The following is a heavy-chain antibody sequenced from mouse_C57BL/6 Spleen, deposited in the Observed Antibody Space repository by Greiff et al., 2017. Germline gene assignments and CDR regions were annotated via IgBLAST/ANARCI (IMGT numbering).Heavy chain of an antibody. D-gene: IGHD2-1*01. CDR3: ARRNYGNSGAMDY. J-gene: IGHJ4*01. CDR1: GYAFSSYW. CDR2: IYPGDGDT. Sequence: QVQLQQSGAELVKPGASVKISCKASGYAFSSYWMNWVKQRPGKGLEWIGQIYPGDGDTNSNGKFKGKATLTAAKSSSTAYMQLSILSSEDSAFYFCARRNYGNSGAMDYWGQGTSVTVSS. V-gene: IGHV1-80*01.